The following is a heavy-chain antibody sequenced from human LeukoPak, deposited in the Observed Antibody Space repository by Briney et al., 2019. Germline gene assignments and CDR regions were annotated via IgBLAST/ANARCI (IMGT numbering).Heavy chain of an antibody. J-gene: IGHJ3*02. CDR2: IFYSGNT. CDR1: GASIRSSSYY. Sequence: PSETLSLTCTVSGASIRSSSYYWGWVRQPPGKGLEWIASIFYSGNTYYNPSLKSRVTISVDMSKNQFSLKLSSVTAADTAVYYCATHGYSSSWYSAFDIWGQGTMVTVSS. CDR3: ATHGYSSSWYSAFDI. D-gene: IGHD6-13*01. V-gene: IGHV4-39*01.